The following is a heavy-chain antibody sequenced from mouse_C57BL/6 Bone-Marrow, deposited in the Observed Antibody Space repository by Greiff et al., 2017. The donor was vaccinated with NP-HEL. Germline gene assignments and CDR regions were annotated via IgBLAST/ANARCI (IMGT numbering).Heavy chain of an antibody. J-gene: IGHJ4*01. Sequence: EVQLVESGGGLVKPGGSLKLSCAASGFTFSGYAMSWVRQTPEKRLEWVATISDGGSYTSYPANVKGRFTIPRDTAKNTLYLQMSHLKSEDTAMFYCARDPPLDDYYDGPVFYYAMDYWGQGTSVTVSS. CDR2: ISDGGSYT. D-gene: IGHD1-1*01. CDR1: GFTFSGYA. V-gene: IGHV5-4*01. CDR3: ARDPPLDDYYDGPVFYYAMDY.